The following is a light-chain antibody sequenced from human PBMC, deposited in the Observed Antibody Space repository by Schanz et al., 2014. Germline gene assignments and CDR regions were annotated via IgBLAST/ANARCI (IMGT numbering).Light chain of an antibody. Sequence: EIVLTQSPGTLSLSPGERATLSCRASQSVSSSYLAWYQQKPGQAPRLLIFRASNRATGIPDRFSGSGSGTEFTLTISSLQSEDFAVYYCQQYNNWPLFGQGTKLEIK. CDR1: QSVSSSY. J-gene: IGKJ2*01. CDR3: QQYNNWPL. V-gene: IGKV3D-15*01. CDR2: RAS.